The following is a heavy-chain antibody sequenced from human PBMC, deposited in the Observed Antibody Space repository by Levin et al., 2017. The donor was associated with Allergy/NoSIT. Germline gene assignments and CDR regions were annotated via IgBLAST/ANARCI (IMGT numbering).Heavy chain of an antibody. CDR1: EFTFSSSA. Sequence: GGSLRLSCAASEFTFSSSAMHWVRQAPGKGLEWVTFIAYDGSSKYYADSVKGRFTISRDNSKNTLYLQMTTLRDEDTAVYYCATDRYGDYVFDHWGQGTLVTVSS. CDR2: IAYDGSSK. D-gene: IGHD4-17*01. CDR3: ATDRYGDYVFDH. V-gene: IGHV3-30*04. J-gene: IGHJ4*02.